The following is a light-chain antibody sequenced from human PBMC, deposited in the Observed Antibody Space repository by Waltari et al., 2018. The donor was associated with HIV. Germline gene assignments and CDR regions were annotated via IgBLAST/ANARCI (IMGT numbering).Light chain of an antibody. CDR2: SSN. CDR1: SSNIGTNP. Sequence: QSVLTQPPSASGTPGQRVTIPCSGSSSNIGTNPVNWYQQLPRKAPNLLIFSSNQRPSGVPDRFSGSKSGTSASLAISGLQSEDEADYFCAAWDDSLDGHVLFGGGTKLTVL. V-gene: IGLV1-44*01. J-gene: IGLJ2*01. CDR3: AAWDDSLDGHVL.